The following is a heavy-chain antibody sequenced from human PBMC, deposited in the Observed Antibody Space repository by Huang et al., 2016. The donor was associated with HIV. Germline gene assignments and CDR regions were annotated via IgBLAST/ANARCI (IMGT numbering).Heavy chain of an antibody. CDR2: SNHSGRT. CDR1: GGSFSGPN. V-gene: IGHV4-34*01. Sequence: QVQLHQWGAGLLKPSETLSLTCAVYGGSFSGPNWTWIRQTPGKGLEWIGESNHSGRTNYSPSRKRRGTISLDTSKNQFSLRLRSVTAADTAVYYCARGRGDARGFLGLDFWGQGTLVTVSS. J-gene: IGHJ4*02. CDR3: ARGRGDARGFLGLDF. D-gene: IGHD3-16*01.